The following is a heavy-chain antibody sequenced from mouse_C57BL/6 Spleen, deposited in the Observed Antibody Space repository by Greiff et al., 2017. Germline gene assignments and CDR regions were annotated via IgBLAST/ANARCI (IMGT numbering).Heavy chain of an antibody. CDR1: GFTFSDAW. V-gene: IGHV6-6*01. Sequence: MLVESGGGLVQPGGSMKLSCAASGFTFSDAWMDWVRQSPEKGLEWVAEIRNKANNHATYYAESVKGRFTISRDDSKSSVYLQMNSLRAEDTGIYYCTRIYYGYDVYAMDYWGQGTSVTVSS. CDR2: IRNKANNHAT. D-gene: IGHD2-2*01. CDR3: TRIYYGYDVYAMDY. J-gene: IGHJ4*01.